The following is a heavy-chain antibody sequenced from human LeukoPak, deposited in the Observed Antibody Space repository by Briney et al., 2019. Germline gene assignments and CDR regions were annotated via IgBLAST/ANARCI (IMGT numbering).Heavy chain of an antibody. D-gene: IGHD3-22*01. CDR1: GGSISSYY. V-gene: IGHV4-4*07. CDR3: ARARDSSGYYYWFDP. CDR2: IYTSGST. Sequence: PSETLSLTCTVSGGSISSYYWSWIRQPAGKGLEWIGRIYTSGSTNYNPSLKSRVTMSVDTSKNQFSLKLSSVTAADTAVYYCARARDSSGYYYWFDPWGQGTLVTVSS. J-gene: IGHJ5*02.